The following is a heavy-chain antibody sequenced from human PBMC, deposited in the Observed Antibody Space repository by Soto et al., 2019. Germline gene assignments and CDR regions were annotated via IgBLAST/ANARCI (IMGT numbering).Heavy chain of an antibody. V-gene: IGHV6-1*01. CDR3: ARSNWNDAYSYFYGLDV. J-gene: IGHJ6*02. Sequence: SQTLSLTCVISGDSVSSSSVAWNRIRQSPSRGLEWLGRTYYRSKWYNDYPLSVKSRINIKPDTSKNQFSLQLNSVTPEDTAVYYCARSNWNDAYSYFYGLDVWGQGTTVTVSS. CDR1: GDSVSSSSVA. D-gene: IGHD1-20*01. CDR2: TYYRSKWYN.